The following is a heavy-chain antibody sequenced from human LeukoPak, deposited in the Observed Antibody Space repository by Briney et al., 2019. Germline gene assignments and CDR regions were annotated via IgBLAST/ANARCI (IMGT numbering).Heavy chain of an antibody. V-gene: IGHV3-21*01. J-gene: IGHJ5*02. Sequence: GGSLRLSCAASGFTFSSYSMNWVRQAPGKGLEWVSSISSSSSYIYYADSVKGRFTISRDNAKNSLYLQMNSLRAEDTAVYYCARVGYCSGGSCYGIDPWGQGTRVTVSS. CDR3: ARVGYCSGGSCYGIDP. CDR2: ISSSSSYI. CDR1: GFTFSSYS. D-gene: IGHD2-15*01.